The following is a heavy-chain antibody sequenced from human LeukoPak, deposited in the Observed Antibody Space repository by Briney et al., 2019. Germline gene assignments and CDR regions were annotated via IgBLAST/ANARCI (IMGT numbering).Heavy chain of an antibody. CDR1: GFTLSSYW. V-gene: IGHV3-7*05. CDR3: ARWQSGFDY. D-gene: IGHD5-12*01. CDR2: IKQDGSEK. Sequence: GGSLRLSCAASGFTLSSYWMSWVRQAPGKGRLEWVANIKQDGSEKYYVDSVRGRFTIPRDNAKNSLYLEMNSLRAEDTAVYYCARWQSGFDYWGQGTLVTVSS. J-gene: IGHJ4*02.